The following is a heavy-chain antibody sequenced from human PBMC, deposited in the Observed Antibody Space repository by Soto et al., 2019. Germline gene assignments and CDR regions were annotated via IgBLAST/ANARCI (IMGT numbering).Heavy chain of an antibody. J-gene: IGHJ6*02. CDR3: ASPSFWSGYPTPHYGMDV. V-gene: IGHV1-46*01. Sequence: ASVKVSCKASGYTFTSYYMHWVRQAPGQGLEWMGIINPSGGSTSYAQKFQGRVTMTRDTSTSTVYMELSSLRSEDTAVYYCASPSFWSGYPTPHYGMDVWGQGTTVTSP. D-gene: IGHD3-3*01. CDR2: INPSGGST. CDR1: GYTFTSYY.